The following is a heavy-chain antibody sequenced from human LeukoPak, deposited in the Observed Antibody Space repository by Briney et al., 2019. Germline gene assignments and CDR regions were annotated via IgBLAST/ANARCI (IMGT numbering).Heavy chain of an antibody. CDR1: GGTFISYA. V-gene: IGHV1-69*05. CDR2: IIPIFGTA. Sequence: ASVKVSCKASGGTFISYAISWVRQAPGQGLEWMGGIIPIFGTANYAQKFQGRVTITTDESTSTAYMELSSLRSEDTAVYYCARGAPMYAAAGTGFDYWGQGTLVTVSS. D-gene: IGHD6-13*01. CDR3: ARGAPMYAAAGTGFDY. J-gene: IGHJ4*02.